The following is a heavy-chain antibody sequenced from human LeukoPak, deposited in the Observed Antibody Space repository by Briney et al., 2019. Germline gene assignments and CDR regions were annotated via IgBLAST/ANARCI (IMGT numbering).Heavy chain of an antibody. V-gene: IGHV3-53*01. CDR2: YSGDTI. D-gene: IGHD3-22*01. Sequence: GGSLRLSCAASGFSVRTNYMSWVRQAPGKGLEWVSVYSGDTIRYADSVKGRFTISRDNSRDTLHLQMNSLRVDDTAVYYCVRAVHHLFYSDSSGYYGDAFDVWGQGTVVTVSS. J-gene: IGHJ3*01. CDR1: GFSVRTNY. CDR3: VRAVHHLFYSDSSGYYGDAFDV.